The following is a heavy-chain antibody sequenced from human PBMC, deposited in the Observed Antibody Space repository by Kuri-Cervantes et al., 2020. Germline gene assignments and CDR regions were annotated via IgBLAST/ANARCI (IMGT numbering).Heavy chain of an antibody. V-gene: IGHV3-23*01. CDR2: ISGSGGTT. D-gene: IGHD4-17*01. CDR1: GFTFSDYY. CDR3: AKDSSTKDGDYDYFDY. J-gene: IGHJ4*02. Sequence: GESLKISCAASGFTFSDYYMSWIRQAPGKGLEWISFISGSGGTTYYADSMKGRFTVSRDNSRNTLYLQMNSLRAEDTAVYYCAKDSSTKDGDYDYFDYWGQGTLVTVSS.